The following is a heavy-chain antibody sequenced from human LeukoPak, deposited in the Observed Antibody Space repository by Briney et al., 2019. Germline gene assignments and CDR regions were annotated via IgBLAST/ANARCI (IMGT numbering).Heavy chain of an antibody. V-gene: IGHV4-39*07. Sequence: SETLSLTCTVSGGSISSSSYYWGWIRQPPGKGLEWIGSIYYSGSTYYNPSLKSRVTISVDTSKNQFSLKLSSVTAADTAVYYCARVNGSGSYASRGGYYYYGMDVWGQGTTVTVSS. J-gene: IGHJ6*02. CDR2: IYYSGST. D-gene: IGHD3-10*01. CDR1: GGSISSSSYY. CDR3: ARVNGSGSYASRGGYYYYGMDV.